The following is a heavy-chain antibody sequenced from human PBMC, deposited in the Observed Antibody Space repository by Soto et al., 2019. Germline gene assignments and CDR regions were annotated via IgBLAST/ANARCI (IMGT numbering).Heavy chain of an antibody. V-gene: IGHV2-26*01. D-gene: IGHD5-18*01. CDR2: IFSNDAK. Sequence: QVTLKESGPVLVKPTETLTLTCTVSGFSLSNTRMGVSWIRQPPGKALEWLAHIFSNDAKSYSTSLKSRLTTSKDTSKSQVALTVTNLDPVDTATDYCARIRWIRGYEFDYWGQGTLVAVSS. CDR1: GFSLSNTRMG. CDR3: ARIRWIRGYEFDY. J-gene: IGHJ4*02.